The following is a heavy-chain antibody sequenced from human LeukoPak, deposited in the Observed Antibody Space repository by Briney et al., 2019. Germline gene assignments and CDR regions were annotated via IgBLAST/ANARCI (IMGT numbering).Heavy chain of an antibody. J-gene: IGHJ4*02. CDR1: GYNFTRYW. CDR2: IYSGDSET. V-gene: IGHV5-51*01. Sequence: GESLKISCKGSGYNFTRYWIGWVRQMPGKGLEWRGIIYSGDSETRYSTSFQGQVTISADKSISNAYLQWSSLKTSDNAMYYCAGRQSEAYCSGGSCYSFDYWGQGTLVTVSS. D-gene: IGHD2-15*01. CDR3: AGRQSEAYCSGGSCYSFDY.